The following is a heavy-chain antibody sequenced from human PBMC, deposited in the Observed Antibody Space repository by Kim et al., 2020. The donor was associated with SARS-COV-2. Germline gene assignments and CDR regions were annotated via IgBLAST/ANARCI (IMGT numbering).Heavy chain of an antibody. D-gene: IGHD2-15*01. CDR3: TKRAATGEGPYYYDS. J-gene: IGHJ4*02. V-gene: IGHV3-23*01. CDR1: GFTFSNYA. Sequence: GGSLRLSCAVSGFTFSNYAMSWVRQAPGKRLEWVAGIGAGHDAYYRESVRGRFTISRDHSDNTLYLQMNSLRADDAAVYHCTKRAATGEGPYYYDSWGPG. CDR2: IGAGHDA.